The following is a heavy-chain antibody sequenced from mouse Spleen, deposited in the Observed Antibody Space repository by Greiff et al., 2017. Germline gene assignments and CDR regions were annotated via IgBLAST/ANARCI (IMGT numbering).Heavy chain of an antibody. CDR1: GYAFSSSW. CDR2: IYPGDGDT. V-gene: IGHV1-82*01. J-gene: IGHJ2*01. D-gene: IGHD4-1*01. CDR3: ARNWGFDY. Sequence: QVQLQQSGPELVKPGASVKISCKASGYAFSSSWMNWVKQRPGKGLEWIGRIYPGDGDTNYNGKFKGKATLTADKSSSTAYMQLSSLTSEDSAVYFCARNWGFDYWGQGTTLTVSS.